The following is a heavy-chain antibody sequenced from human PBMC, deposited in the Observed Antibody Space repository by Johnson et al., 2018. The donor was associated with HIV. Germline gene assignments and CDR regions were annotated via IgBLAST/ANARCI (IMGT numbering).Heavy chain of an antibody. V-gene: IGHV3-66*03. CDR1: RFSVSSNY. Sequence: VQLVESGGGLIQPGGSLRLSCAASRFSVSSNYMTWVRQAPGKGLEWVSVIYSGGSTYYADSVRGRFTISRDNSKNTLYLQMNSLRAEDTAVYYCARGLQDSSGWYNAFDIWGQGTMVIVSS. CDR2: IYSGGST. J-gene: IGHJ3*02. D-gene: IGHD6-19*01. CDR3: ARGLQDSSGWYNAFDI.